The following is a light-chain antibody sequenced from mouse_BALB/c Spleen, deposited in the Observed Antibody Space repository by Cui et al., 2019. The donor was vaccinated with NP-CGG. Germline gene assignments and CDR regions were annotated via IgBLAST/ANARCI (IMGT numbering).Light chain of an antibody. CDR1: TGPVTTNNY. V-gene: IGLV1*01. Sequence: AVVTQEPALTTSPDETVTLTCRSSTGPVTTNNYANWVQEKPDHLFTGLIGGTNNRAPGVPARFSGSLIGDKAALTITGAQTEDEAIYFCALWYSNHWVFGGGTKLTVL. CDR3: ALWYSNHWV. CDR2: GTN. J-gene: IGLJ1*01.